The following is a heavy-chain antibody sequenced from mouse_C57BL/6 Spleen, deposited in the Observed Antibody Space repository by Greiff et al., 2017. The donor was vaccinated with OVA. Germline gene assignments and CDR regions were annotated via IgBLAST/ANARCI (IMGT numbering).Heavy chain of an antibody. J-gene: IGHJ3*01. V-gene: IGHV1-66*01. D-gene: IGHD2-4*01. CDR2: IYPGSGNT. Sequence: VQLQQSGPELVKPGASVKISCKASGYSFTSYYIHWVKQRPGQGLEWLGWIYPGSGNTKYNEKFKGKATLTADTSSSTAYMQLSSLTSEDSAVYYCARGVYYDYDGRPPEFAYWGQGTLVTVSA. CDR3: ARGVYYDYDGRPPEFAY. CDR1: GYSFTSYY.